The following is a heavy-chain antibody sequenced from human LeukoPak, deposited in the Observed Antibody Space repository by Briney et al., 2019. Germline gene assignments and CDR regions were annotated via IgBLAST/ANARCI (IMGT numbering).Heavy chain of an antibody. D-gene: IGHD3-3*01. V-gene: IGHV4-59*01. CDR2: IYYSGST. CDR1: GGSISSYY. Sequence: SETLSLTCTVSGGSISSYYWSWIRQPPGKGLEWIGYIYYSGSTNCNPSLKSRVTISVDTSKNQFSLKLSSVTAADTAVYYCARTYYDFWSGYYEDYWGQGTLVTVSS. CDR3: ARTYYDFWSGYYEDY. J-gene: IGHJ4*02.